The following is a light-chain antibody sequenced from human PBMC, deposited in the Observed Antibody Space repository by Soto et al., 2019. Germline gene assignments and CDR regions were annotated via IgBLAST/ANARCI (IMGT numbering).Light chain of an antibody. CDR2: GAS. CDR3: QQYNNWPFT. Sequence: EIVMTQSPATLSVSPGERATLSCRASQSVSSNLAWYQQKPGQVPRLLIYGASTRATGIPARFSGSGSGTEFTLTISRLQSEDFAVYSCQQYNNWPFTFGPGTKVDIK. V-gene: IGKV3D-15*01. CDR1: QSVSSN. J-gene: IGKJ3*01.